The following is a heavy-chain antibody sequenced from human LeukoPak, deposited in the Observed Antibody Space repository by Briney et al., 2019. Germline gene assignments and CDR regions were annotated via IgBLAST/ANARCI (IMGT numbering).Heavy chain of an antibody. Sequence: PSETLSLTCAVSGGSISSSSYYWGWIRQPPGKGLEWIGSSYYSGSTYDDPALKSRVTISVDTSKNQFSLKLSSVTAADTAVYYCARPRGGYYYDSSGQAYAFDIWGQGTMVTASS. D-gene: IGHD3-22*01. CDR2: SYYSGST. J-gene: IGHJ3*02. V-gene: IGHV4-39*01. CDR1: GGSISSSSYY. CDR3: ARPRGGYYYDSSGQAYAFDI.